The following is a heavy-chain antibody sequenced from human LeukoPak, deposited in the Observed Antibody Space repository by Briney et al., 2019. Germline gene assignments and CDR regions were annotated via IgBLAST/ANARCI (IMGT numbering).Heavy chain of an antibody. CDR3: ARGGGGYSGYDYDY. Sequence: SETLSLTCTVSGGSISSYYWSWIRQPPGKGLEWIGYIYYSGSTNYNPSLKSRVTISVDTSKNQFSLKLSSVTAADTAVYYCARGGGGYSGYDYDYWGQGALVTVSS. J-gene: IGHJ4*02. CDR1: GGSISSYY. CDR2: IYYSGST. D-gene: IGHD5-12*01. V-gene: IGHV4-59*01.